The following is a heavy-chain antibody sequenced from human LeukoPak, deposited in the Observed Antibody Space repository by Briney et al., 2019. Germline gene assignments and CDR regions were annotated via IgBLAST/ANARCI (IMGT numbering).Heavy chain of an antibody. V-gene: IGHV4-34*01. CDR1: GGSFSGYY. D-gene: IGHD6-19*01. J-gene: IGHJ6*03. Sequence: PSETLSLTCAVYGGSFSGYYWSWIRQPPGKGLEWIGEINQSGSTNYNPSLKSRVTISVDTSKNQFSLKLSSVTAADTAVYYCARDDWKLFYRGIAVAGPNYYYYYYMDVWGKGTTVTVSS. CDR3: ARDDWKLFYRGIAVAGPNYYYYYYMDV. CDR2: INQSGST.